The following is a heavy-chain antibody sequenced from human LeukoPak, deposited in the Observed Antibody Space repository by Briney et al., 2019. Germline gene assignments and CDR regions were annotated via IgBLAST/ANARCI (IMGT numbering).Heavy chain of an antibody. CDR3: ARDLAALDYYFDY. CDR1: GFTFSDYY. J-gene: IGHJ4*02. Sequence: PGGSLRLSCAASGFTFSDYYMSWIRQAPGKGLEWVSYISSSGSTMYYADSVKGRFTISRDNAKNSLYLQMNSLRAEDTAVYYCARDLAALDYYFDYWGQGTLVTVSS. D-gene: IGHD3-9*01. V-gene: IGHV3-11*01. CDR2: ISSSGSTM.